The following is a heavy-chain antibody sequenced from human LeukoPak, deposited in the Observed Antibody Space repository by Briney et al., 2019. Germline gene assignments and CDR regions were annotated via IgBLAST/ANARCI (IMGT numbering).Heavy chain of an antibody. CDR1: GFTFSSYA. CDR3: ATLSGEYFQH. J-gene: IGHJ1*01. V-gene: IGHV3-23*01. CDR2: ISGSGGST. Sequence: GGSLRLSCAASGFTFSSYAMSWVPQAPGKGLEWVSAISGSGGSTYYADSVKGRFTISRDNSKNTLYLQMNSLRAEDTAVYYCATLSGEYFQHWGQRTLLTVSS.